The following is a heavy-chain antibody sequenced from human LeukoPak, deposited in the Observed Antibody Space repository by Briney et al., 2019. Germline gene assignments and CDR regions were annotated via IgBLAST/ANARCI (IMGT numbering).Heavy chain of an antibody. Sequence: PGGSLRLPCAASGFTFSSYAMTWVRQAPGKGLEWVSTISASDGSTYYVDSVKGRFTISRDNSKNTLYLQMNSLRAEDTAVYYCAKDLYGDYLHDYWGQGTLVTVSS. CDR1: GFTFSSYA. D-gene: IGHD4-17*01. J-gene: IGHJ4*02. CDR2: ISASDGST. CDR3: AKDLYGDYLHDY. V-gene: IGHV3-23*01.